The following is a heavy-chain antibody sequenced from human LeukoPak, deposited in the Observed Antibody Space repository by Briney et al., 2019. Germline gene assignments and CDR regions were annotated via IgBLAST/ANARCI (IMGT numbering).Heavy chain of an antibody. CDR1: GGSISSYY. J-gene: IGHJ4*02. V-gene: IGHV4-4*07. D-gene: IGHD2-2*02. CDR2: IYTSGST. CDR3: ARDCSSTSCYTASFDY. Sequence: SETLSLTCTVSGGSISSYYWSWIRQPAGKGLEWIGRIYTSGSTNYHPPLKSRVTMSIDTSKNQFSLKLSSVTAAGTAVYYCARDCSSTSCYTASFDYWGQGTLVTVSS.